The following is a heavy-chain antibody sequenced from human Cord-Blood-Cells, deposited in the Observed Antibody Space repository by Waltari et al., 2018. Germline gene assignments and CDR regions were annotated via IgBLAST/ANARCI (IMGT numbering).Heavy chain of an antibody. CDR1: GGSIRSSRYY. J-gene: IGHJ3*02. CDR3: ARGDAFDI. CDR2: IYYSGST. V-gene: IGHV4-39*01. Sequence: QLQLQESGPGLVKPSETLSLTCTVSGGSIRSSRYYWGWIRQPPGKGLEWIGSIYYSGSTYYNPSLKSRVTISVETSKNQFSLKLSSVTAADTAVYYCARGDAFDIWGQGTMVTVSS.